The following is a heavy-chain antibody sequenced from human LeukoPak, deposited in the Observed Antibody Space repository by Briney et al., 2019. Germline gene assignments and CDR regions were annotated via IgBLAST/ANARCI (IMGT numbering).Heavy chain of an antibody. D-gene: IGHD3-22*01. CDR1: GFTLSTNA. Sequence: GGSLRLSCLTSGFTLSTNAMSWVRQAPGKGLEWISGISGSGASTYYADSVKGRFTISRDNSKNTLYLQMNSLTAEDTAVYYCAKKGTSSGYTYFDYWGQGTLVTVSS. J-gene: IGHJ4*02. CDR2: ISGSGAST. CDR3: AKKGTSSGYTYFDY. V-gene: IGHV3-23*01.